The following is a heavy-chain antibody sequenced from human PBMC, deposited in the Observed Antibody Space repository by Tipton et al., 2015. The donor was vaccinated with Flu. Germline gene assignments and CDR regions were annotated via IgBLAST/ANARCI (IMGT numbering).Heavy chain of an antibody. J-gene: IGHJ6*02. D-gene: IGHD3-10*01. Sequence: TLSLTCTVSGGSISSGGAYWSWIRQHPGKGLEWIGCIYYSGSTYYNPSLESRVSISVDTSRTHVSLKVNSVTAADTAIYYCARDQGFGGGLTYDYYAMDVWGQGTTVTVSS. CDR1: GGSISSGGAY. CDR3: ARDQGFGGGLTYDYYAMDV. V-gene: IGHV4-31*03. CDR2: IYYSGST.